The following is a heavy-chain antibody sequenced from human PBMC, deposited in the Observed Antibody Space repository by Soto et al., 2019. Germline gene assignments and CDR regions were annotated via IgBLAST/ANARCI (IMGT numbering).Heavy chain of an antibody. CDR2: IIPILGIA. CDR3: ARSIVVVVAAKNYYYMDV. CDR1: GGTFSSYT. J-gene: IGHJ6*03. V-gene: IGHV1-69*02. D-gene: IGHD2-15*01. Sequence: SVKVSCKASGGTFSSYTISWVRQAPGQGLEWMGRIIPILGIANYAQKFQGRVTITADKSTSTAYMELSSLRSEDTAVYYCARSIVVVVAAKNYYYMDVWGKGTTVTVSS.